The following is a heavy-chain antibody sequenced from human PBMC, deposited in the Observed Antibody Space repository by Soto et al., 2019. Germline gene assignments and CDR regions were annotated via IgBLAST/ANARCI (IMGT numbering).Heavy chain of an antibody. V-gene: IGHV1-18*01. CDR3: VSAPYSSSWYDSEAYYGMDV. CDR2: ISAYNGNT. Sequence: QVQLVQSGAEVKKPGASVKVSCKASGYTFTSYGISWVRQAPGQGLEWMGWISAYNGNTNYAQKLQGRVTMTTDTSTSTAYMELRSLRSDDTAVYYCVSAPYSSSWYDSEAYYGMDVWGQGTTVTVSS. D-gene: IGHD6-13*01. J-gene: IGHJ6*02. CDR1: GYTFTSYG.